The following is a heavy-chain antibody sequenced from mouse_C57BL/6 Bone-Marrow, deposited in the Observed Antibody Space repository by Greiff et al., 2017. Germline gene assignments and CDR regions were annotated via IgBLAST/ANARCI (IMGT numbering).Heavy chain of an antibody. CDR2: ISDGGSYT. V-gene: IGHV5-4*01. Sequence: DVHLVESGGGLVKPGGSLKLSCAASGFTFSSYAMSWVRQTPEKRLEWVATISDGGSYTYYPDNVKGRFTISRDNAKNNLYLQMSHLKSEDTAMYYCAREATVVAPCGQGTLVTVSA. D-gene: IGHD1-1*01. CDR3: AREATVVAP. CDR1: GFTFSSYA. J-gene: IGHJ3*01.